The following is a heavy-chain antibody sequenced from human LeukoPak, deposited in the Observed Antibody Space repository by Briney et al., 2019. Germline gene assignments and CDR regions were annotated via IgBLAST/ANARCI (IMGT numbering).Heavy chain of an antibody. Sequence: PGGSLRLSCAASGFIVGDNYMNWIRQAPGKGPEWLSFINSDGNNIYYRDSVKGRFTISRDNAKKTLYLEMNNLRVDDTAIYYCATSRVFDFWGQGTLVAVSS. V-gene: IGHV3-11*04. J-gene: IGHJ4*02. CDR1: GFIVGDNY. CDR2: INSDGNNI. CDR3: ATSRVFDF.